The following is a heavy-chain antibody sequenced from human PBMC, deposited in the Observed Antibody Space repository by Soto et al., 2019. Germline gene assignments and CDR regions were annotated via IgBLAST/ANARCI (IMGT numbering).Heavy chain of an antibody. CDR2: IHSSGST. D-gene: IGHD4-17*01. Sequence: QVQLQESGPGLLKPSETLSLTCTVSGGSVSSGNYFWSWIRQPPGKGLEWIGYIHSSGSTNYNPSPTSRVTISVDTSRIQFSLKLTSVTAADTAVYYCAILTKPTAVTTAFRGGYGLDVWGQGTTVTVSS. J-gene: IGHJ6*02. CDR3: AILTKPTAVTTAFRGGYGLDV. V-gene: IGHV4-61*01. CDR1: GGSVSSGNYF.